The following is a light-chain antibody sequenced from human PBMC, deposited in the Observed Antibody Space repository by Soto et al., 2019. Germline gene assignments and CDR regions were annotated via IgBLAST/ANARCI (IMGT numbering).Light chain of an antibody. CDR3: MQGTHWPPT. Sequence: DVVMTQSPLSLPVTLGQPASISCRSSQSLVNRDGNTYLSWFQQRPGQSPRRLIYKVSNWDSGVPDRFSVSVSGTDFTLKISRVEAEDIGVLFCMQGTHWPPTFGQGTRLEIK. V-gene: IGKV2D-30*01. CDR1: QSLVNRDGNTY. CDR2: KVS. J-gene: IGKJ5*01.